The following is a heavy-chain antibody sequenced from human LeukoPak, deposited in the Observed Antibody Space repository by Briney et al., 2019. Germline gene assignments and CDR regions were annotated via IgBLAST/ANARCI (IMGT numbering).Heavy chain of an antibody. D-gene: IGHD3-16*02. V-gene: IGHV4-59*12. J-gene: IGHJ4*02. CDR1: GGSISSYY. Sequence: SSETLSLTCTVSGGSISSYYWAWIRQPPGKGLEWIGYIYYSGNTNYNPSLKSRVTISVDTSKNQFSLKLSSVTAADTAVYYCARGTNPYDYVWGSYRVFDYWGQGTLVTVSS. CDR3: ARGTNPYDYVWGSYRVFDY. CDR2: IYYSGNT.